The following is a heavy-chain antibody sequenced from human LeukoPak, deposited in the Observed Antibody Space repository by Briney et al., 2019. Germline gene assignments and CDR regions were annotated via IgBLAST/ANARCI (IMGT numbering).Heavy chain of an antibody. CDR3: ARGDDFSGDY. CDR2: IHPEGNGK. V-gene: IGHV3-7*04. Sequence: PGGSLRLSCAASGFTFSKFWMSWVRQAPGKGLEWVANIHPEGNGKYHVDSVKGRFTISRDNTKNLLHLEMDSVRVEDTAVYYCARGDDFSGDYWGQGTLVTVSS. CDR1: GFTFSKFW. D-gene: IGHD3/OR15-3a*01. J-gene: IGHJ4*02.